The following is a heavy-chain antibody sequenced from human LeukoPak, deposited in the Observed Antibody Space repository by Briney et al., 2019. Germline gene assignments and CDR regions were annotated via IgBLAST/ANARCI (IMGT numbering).Heavy chain of an antibody. D-gene: IGHD1-26*01. CDR3: ARDSTPTYYSGTYYFEY. CDR1: GYTFASYY. Sequence: ASVKVSCKASGYTFASYYMLWVRQAPGQGLEWMGIINPSGGSTTYAQKFQGRVTMTRDTSTSTVYMELSSLRSEDTALYYCARDSTPTYYSGTYYFEYWGQGTLVTVSS. V-gene: IGHV1-46*01. CDR2: INPSGGST. J-gene: IGHJ4*02.